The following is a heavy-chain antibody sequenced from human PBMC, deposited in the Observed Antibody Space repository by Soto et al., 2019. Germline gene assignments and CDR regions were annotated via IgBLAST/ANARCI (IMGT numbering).Heavy chain of an antibody. CDR1: GGPFSSHT. CDR2: IIPALGTT. CDR3: ARPDFGDYWYFDL. D-gene: IGHD4-17*01. J-gene: IGHJ2*01. V-gene: IGHV1-69*08. Sequence: QDQLVQSGAAVKKPGSSVKVSCKAFGGPFSSHTLSWVRQAPGQGLEWMGRIIPALGTTTYAQKFQGRVTITADESVTTVYRELNTLRTEETAVYYCARPDFGDYWYFDLWGRGTRVSVSS.